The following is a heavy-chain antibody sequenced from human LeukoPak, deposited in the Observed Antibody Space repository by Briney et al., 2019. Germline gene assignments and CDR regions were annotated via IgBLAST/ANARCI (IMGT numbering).Heavy chain of an antibody. CDR3: ARLAGERGIAS. CDR1: GGIFSRYA. Sequence: SVQVSCKACGGIFSRYAISWVRQAPGQGLEGMGGIILIFGTANYAQKFQGRVTITTDQSTSTAYMELSSLRSEATAVYYCARLAGERGIASWGQGPLVTVSS. D-gene: IGHD7-27*01. CDR2: IILIFGTA. V-gene: IGHV1-69*05. J-gene: IGHJ4*02.